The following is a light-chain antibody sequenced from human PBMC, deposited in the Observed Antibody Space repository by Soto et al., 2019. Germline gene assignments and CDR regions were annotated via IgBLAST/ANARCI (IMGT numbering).Light chain of an antibody. CDR1: QSVSSY. CDR2: DAS. CDR3: QQRSNWPPFT. J-gene: IGKJ3*01. V-gene: IGKV3-11*01. Sequence: EIVLTQSPATLSLSPGERATLSCRASQSVSSYLAWYQLKPGQAPRLLIYDASNRATGIPPRFSGSGSGTDFTLTISSLEPEDFAVYYCQQRSNWPPFTFGPGTRWIS.